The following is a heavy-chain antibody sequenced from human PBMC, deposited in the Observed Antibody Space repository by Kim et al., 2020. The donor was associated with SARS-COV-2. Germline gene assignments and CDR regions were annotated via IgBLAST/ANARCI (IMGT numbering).Heavy chain of an antibody. V-gene: IGHV4-39*01. CDR2: IYYSGST. J-gene: IGHJ4*02. Sequence: SETLSLTCTVSGGSISSSSYYWGWIRQPPGKGLEWIGSIYYSGSTYYNPSLKSPVTISVDTSKNQFSLKLSSVTAADTAVYYCARGYCSSTSCYRITIFGVVIAGVYFDYWGQGTLVTVSS. D-gene: IGHD3-3*01. CDR3: ARGYCSSTSCYRITIFGVVIAGVYFDY. CDR1: GGSISSSSYY.